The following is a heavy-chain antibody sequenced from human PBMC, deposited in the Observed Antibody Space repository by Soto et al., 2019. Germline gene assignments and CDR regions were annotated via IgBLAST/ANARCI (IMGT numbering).Heavy chain of an antibody. CDR3: ARVPSYHGSGSMDV. J-gene: IGHJ6*02. D-gene: IGHD3-10*01. V-gene: IGHV4-59*11. CDR1: CGNISNPY. CDR2: VYYTGSP. Sequence: THSLRYTVSCGNISNPYCSWIRQNPGRGLEWIGYVYYTGSPNYNPSLKSRVTISVDTSKTQFSLRLSSVTAGDTAVYYCARVPSYHGSGSMDVWGLGTTVTVSS.